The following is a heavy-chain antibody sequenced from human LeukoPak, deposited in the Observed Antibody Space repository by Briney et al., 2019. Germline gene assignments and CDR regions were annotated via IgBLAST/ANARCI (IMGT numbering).Heavy chain of an antibody. D-gene: IGHD2-15*01. CDR2: VSSWSSYI. V-gene: IGHV3-21*01. CDR3: ASTFPYCGGGSCAL. Sequence: GGSLRLSCAASGFTFSSYTMNWVRQAPGKGLEWVSSVSSWSSYIYYADSVKGRFTISRDNANNSLHLQMNSLRAEDTAIYYCASTFPYCGGGSCALGGQGTLVTVSS. CDR1: GFTFSSYT. J-gene: IGHJ4*02.